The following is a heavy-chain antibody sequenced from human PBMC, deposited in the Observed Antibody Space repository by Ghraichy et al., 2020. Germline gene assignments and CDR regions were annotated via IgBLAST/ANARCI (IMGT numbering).Heavy chain of an antibody. J-gene: IGHJ5*02. CDR1: GGSIDNYC. CDR3: ARGLDSRVDWNFIDH. CDR2: VHTGGIT. D-gene: IGHD1-7*01. Sequence: SETLSLTCTVSGGSIDNYCWTWIRQSAGKGLEYIGRVHTGGITRYNPSLESRVTMSLDTSKNQFSLRLTSVTAADTAIYYCARGLDSRVDWNFIDHWGQGTLVTVSS. V-gene: IGHV4-4*07.